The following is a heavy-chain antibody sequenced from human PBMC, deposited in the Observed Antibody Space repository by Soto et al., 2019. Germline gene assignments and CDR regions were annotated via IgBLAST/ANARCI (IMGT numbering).Heavy chain of an antibody. D-gene: IGHD3-9*01. Sequence: PSETQSLTCTVSGGSIRSSSCYWGWIRQPPGKGLEWIGSIYYSGSTYYNPSLKSRVTISVDTSKNQFSLKLSSVTAADTAVYYCARHDWAKPFDYWGQGTLVTVSS. V-gene: IGHV4-39*01. CDR3: ARHDWAKPFDY. CDR2: IYYSGST. J-gene: IGHJ4*02. CDR1: GGSIRSSSCY.